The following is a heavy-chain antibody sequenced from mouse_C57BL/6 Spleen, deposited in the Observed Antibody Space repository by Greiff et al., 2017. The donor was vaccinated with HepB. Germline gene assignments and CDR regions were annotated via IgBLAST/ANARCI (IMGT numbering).Heavy chain of an antibody. Sequence: VQLQESDAELVKPGASVKISCTVSGYTLTDHTIHWMKQRPEQGLEWIGYIYPRDGSTKYNEKFKGKATLTADKSSSTAYMQLNSLTSEDSAVYFCARKLTGTGFDYWGQGTTLTVSS. J-gene: IGHJ2*01. V-gene: IGHV1-78*01. D-gene: IGHD4-1*01. CDR2: IYPRDGST. CDR1: GYTLTDHT. CDR3: ARKLTGTGFDY.